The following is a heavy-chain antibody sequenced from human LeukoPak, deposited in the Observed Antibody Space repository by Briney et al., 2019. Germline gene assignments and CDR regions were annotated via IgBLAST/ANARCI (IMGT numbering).Heavy chain of an antibody. CDR1: GFTVSSNY. CDR2: IYSGGNT. D-gene: IGHD5-18*01. CDR3: ARGPVDGYSYGFLDY. J-gene: IGHJ4*02. Sequence: QPGGSLRLSCAASGFTVSSNYMNWVRQAPGRGLEWVSVIYSGGNTYYADSVKGRFTISSDNSKNTLYLQMNSRRAEDTAVYYCARGPVDGYSYGFLDYWGQGTLVSVSS. V-gene: IGHV3-53*01.